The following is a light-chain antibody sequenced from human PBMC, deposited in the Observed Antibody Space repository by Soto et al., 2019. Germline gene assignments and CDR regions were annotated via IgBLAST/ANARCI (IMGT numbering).Light chain of an antibody. J-gene: IGLJ1*01. CDR2: DVS. Sequence: QSALTQPPSVSGSPGQSVAFSCTGTSSDVGSYDRVSWYQQPPGTAPKLMIYDVSNRPSGVPDRFSGSKSGNTASLTISWLQAEDEADYYCSSYTSSSTYVFGTGTKLTVL. V-gene: IGLV2-18*02. CDR3: SSYTSSSTYV. CDR1: SSDVGSYDR.